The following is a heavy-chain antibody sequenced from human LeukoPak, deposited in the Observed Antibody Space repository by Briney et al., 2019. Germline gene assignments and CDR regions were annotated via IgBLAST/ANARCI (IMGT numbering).Heavy chain of an antibody. J-gene: IGHJ3*02. V-gene: IGHV3-20*04. Sequence: SGGSLRLSCAASGFTFDDYGMSWVRQAPGKGLEWVSGTNWNGGSTGYADSVKGRFTISRDNAKNSLYLQMNSLRAEDTALYYCARDYDSSGYSDAFDIWGQGTMVTVSS. CDR2: TNWNGGST. CDR3: ARDYDSSGYSDAFDI. D-gene: IGHD3-22*01. CDR1: GFTFDDYG.